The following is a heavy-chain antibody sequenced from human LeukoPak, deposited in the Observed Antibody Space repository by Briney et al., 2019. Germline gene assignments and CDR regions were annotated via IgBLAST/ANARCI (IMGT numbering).Heavy chain of an antibody. V-gene: IGHV3-48*02. Sequence: PAGALRLSCAASGFTFISYSMNWVRRPPRRGVVWGSYISSSSSTIYYADSVKGRFTISRDNAKNSLYLQMNSLRDEDTAVYYCAREPYSSGWYGPDAFDIWGQGTMVTVSS. CDR1: GFTFISYS. CDR2: ISSSSSTI. J-gene: IGHJ3*02. CDR3: AREPYSSGWYGPDAFDI. D-gene: IGHD6-19*01.